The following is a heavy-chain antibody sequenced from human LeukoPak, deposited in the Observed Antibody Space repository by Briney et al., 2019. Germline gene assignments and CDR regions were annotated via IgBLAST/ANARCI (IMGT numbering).Heavy chain of an antibody. CDR1: GGSIRSYY. V-gene: IGHV4-59*08. J-gene: IGHJ3*01. CDR3: ARGGYNLDAFDV. CDR2: IYYTGST. Sequence: PSETLSLTCTVSGGSIRSYYWNCIRQPPGKGLEWIGYIYYTGSTKYNPSLKSRLTISVDTSKNQFSLKLSSVTAADTAVYYCARGGYNLDAFDVWGQGTMVTVSS. D-gene: IGHD5-24*01.